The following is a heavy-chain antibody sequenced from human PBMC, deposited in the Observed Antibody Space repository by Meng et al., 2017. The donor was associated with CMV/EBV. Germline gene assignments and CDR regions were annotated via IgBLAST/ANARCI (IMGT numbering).Heavy chain of an antibody. D-gene: IGHD3-16*02. CDR2: ISGSGGST. CDR3: AKDTRITLGGVIGYYYYYGMDV. Sequence: GESLKISCAASGFTFSSYAMSWVRQAPGKGLEWVSAISGSGGSTYYADSVKGRFTISRDNSKNTLYLQMNSLRAEDTAVYYCAKDTRITLGGVIGYYYYYGMDVWGQGTTVTVSS. J-gene: IGHJ6*02. V-gene: IGHV3-23*01. CDR1: GFTFSSYA.